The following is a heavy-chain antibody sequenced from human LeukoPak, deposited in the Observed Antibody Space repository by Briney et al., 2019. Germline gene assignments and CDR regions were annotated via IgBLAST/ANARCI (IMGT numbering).Heavy chain of an antibody. D-gene: IGHD3-22*01. CDR3: ARDPLYYYDSSGYYYFDY. CDR1: GYTFTSYG. J-gene: IGHJ4*02. V-gene: IGHV1-18*01. CDR2: ISAYNGNT. Sequence: ASVKVSCKASGYTFTSYGIGWVRQAPGQGLEWMGWISAYNGNTNYAQKLQGRVTMTTDTSTSTAYMELRSLRSDDTAVYYCARDPLYYYDSSGYYYFDYWGQGTLVTVSS.